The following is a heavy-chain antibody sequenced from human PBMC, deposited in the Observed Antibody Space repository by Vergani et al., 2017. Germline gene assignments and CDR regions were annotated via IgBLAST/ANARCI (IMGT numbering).Heavy chain of an antibody. D-gene: IGHD2-8*01. J-gene: IGHJ4*02. V-gene: IGHV3-21*02. Sequence: EVQLVESGGGLVKPGGSLRLSCAASGFSFSSYSMNWVRQAPGKGLEWVASISGSSSYVFYRDSVEGRFTITRDNAKKSVYLQMNSLRAEDTAMYFCARGLWDCTHIRCSPPSYWGQGTQLTVSS. CDR2: ISGSSSYV. CDR1: GFSFSSYS. CDR3: ARGLWDCTHIRCSPPSY.